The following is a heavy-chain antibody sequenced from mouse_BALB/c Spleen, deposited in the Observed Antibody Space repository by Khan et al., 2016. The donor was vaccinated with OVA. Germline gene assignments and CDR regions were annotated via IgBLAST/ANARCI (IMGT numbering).Heavy chain of an antibody. D-gene: IGHD2-3*01. Sequence: QIQLVQSGPELKKPGETVKISCKASGYTFTNYGMNWVKQAPGKGLKWMGWINTNTGEPTYAEEFKGRFAFSLETSASTAYLTINNLKNEDTATYFCARKGYYDYWGQGTTLTVSS. CDR1: GYTFTNYG. CDR2: INTNTGEP. CDR3: ARKGYYDY. V-gene: IGHV9-3*02. J-gene: IGHJ2*01.